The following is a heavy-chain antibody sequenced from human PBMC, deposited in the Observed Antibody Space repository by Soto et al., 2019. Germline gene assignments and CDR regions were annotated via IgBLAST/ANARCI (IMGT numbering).Heavy chain of an antibody. Sequence: ASVKVSCKASGGTFSSYAISWVRQAPGQGLEWMGGIIPIFGTANYAQKFQGRVTITADESTSTAYMELSSLRSEDTAVYYCATLGELLSNWFDPWGQGTLVTVSS. CDR1: GGTFSSYA. J-gene: IGHJ5*02. CDR2: IIPIFGTA. CDR3: ATLGELLSNWFDP. V-gene: IGHV1-69*13. D-gene: IGHD2-2*01.